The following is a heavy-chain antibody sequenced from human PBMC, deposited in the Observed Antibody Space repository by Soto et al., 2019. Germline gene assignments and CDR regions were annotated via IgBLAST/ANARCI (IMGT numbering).Heavy chain of an antibody. V-gene: IGHV4-59*01. Sequence: PSETLSLTCTVSGGSISSYYWSWIRQPPGKELEWIGYIYYSGSTNYNPTLKSRVTISVDTSKNQFSLKLSSVTAADTAVFYCASHSGSYYHDRNWFDPLGQGTLVTVSS. CDR3: ASHSGSYYHDRNWFDP. CDR2: IYYSGST. D-gene: IGHD1-26*01. J-gene: IGHJ5*02. CDR1: GGSISSYY.